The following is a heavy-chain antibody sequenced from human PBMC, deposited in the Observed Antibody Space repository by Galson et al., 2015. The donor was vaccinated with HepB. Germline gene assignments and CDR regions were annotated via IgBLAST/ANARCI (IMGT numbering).Heavy chain of an antibody. CDR2: IYPGDSDT. CDR3: ARRIAYDSSGHHLLDAFDL. J-gene: IGHJ3*01. V-gene: IGHV5-51*01. D-gene: IGHD3-22*01. Sequence: QSGAEVKKPGESLQISCKGSGYSFTTYWIGWVRQMPGKGLEWMGIIYPGDSDTRYSPSFQGQVTISADKSISIAYLHWSSLKASDTAIYYCARRIAYDSSGHHLLDAFDLWGQGTLVTVSS. CDR1: GYSFTTYW.